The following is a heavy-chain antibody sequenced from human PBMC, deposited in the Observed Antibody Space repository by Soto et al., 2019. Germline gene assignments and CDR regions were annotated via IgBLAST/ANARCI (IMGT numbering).Heavy chain of an antibody. CDR1: GFTFSSYS. V-gene: IGHV3-21*01. J-gene: IGHJ4*02. D-gene: IGHD6-6*01. CDR2: ISSSSSYI. CDR3: ARGRPPKYSSSPLDY. Sequence: GGSLRLSCAASGFTFSSYSMNWVRQAPGKGLEWVSSISSSSSYIYYADSVKGRFTISRDNAKNSLYLQMNSLRAEDTAVYYCARGRPPKYSSSPLDYWGQGTLVTVSS.